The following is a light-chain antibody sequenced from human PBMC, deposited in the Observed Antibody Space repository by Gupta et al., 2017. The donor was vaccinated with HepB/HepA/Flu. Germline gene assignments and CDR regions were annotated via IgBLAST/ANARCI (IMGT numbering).Light chain of an antibody. CDR1: SSNIGSKT. J-gene: IGLJ3*02. CDR3: AAWDDSLNAWV. V-gene: IGLV1-44*01. CDR2: SHN. Sequence: HSVLTQPPSASGTPGQMVTISVSGSSSNIGSKTGNWYEQLPGTAPKLLINSHNPRPSGVPERFSGSKSGTSATLAISGLQSEDEADYYCAAWDDSLNAWVFGGGTKLTVL.